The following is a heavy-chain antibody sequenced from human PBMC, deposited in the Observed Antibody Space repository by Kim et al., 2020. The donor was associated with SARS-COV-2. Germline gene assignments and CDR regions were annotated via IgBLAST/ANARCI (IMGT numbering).Heavy chain of an antibody. CDR3: ARSYYGSGSYFIAVAGTGRGFDP. J-gene: IGHJ5*02. D-gene: IGHD3-10*01. CDR2: INHSGST. V-gene: IGHV4-34*01. CDR1: GGSFSGYY. Sequence: SETLSLTCAVYGGSFSGYYWSWIRQPPGKGLEWIGEINHSGSTNYNPSLKSRVTISVDTSKNQFSLKLSSVTAADTAVYYCARSYYGSGSYFIAVAGTGRGFDPWGQGTLVTVSS.